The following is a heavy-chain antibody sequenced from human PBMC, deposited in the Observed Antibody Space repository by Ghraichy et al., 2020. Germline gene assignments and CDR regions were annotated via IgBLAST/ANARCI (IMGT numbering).Heavy chain of an antibody. D-gene: IGHD3-22*01. Sequence: SLNISCAVSGGSISSGGYSWSWIRQPPGKGLEWIGYIYHSGSTYYNPSLKSRVTISVDRSKNQFSLKLSSVTAADTAVYYCAREGDSSGYYYVYWGQGTLVTVSS. J-gene: IGHJ4*02. V-gene: IGHV4-30-2*01. CDR1: GGSISSGGYS. CDR2: IYHSGST. CDR3: AREGDSSGYYYVY.